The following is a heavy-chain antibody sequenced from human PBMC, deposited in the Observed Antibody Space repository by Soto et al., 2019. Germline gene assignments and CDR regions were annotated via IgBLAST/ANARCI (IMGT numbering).Heavy chain of an antibody. D-gene: IGHD3-10*01. CDR2: IMPIFGTP. CDR1: GGTFDSYV. J-gene: IGHJ5*02. CDR3: ARVHSSGIFYFVDP. Sequence: ASVKVSCKASGGTFDSYVISWLRQAPGQGLEWMGGIMPIFGTPNYAQKFRGRVTISADESTSTAYLELSSLTSDDTAVYYCARVHSSGIFYFVDPWGLGTLVTVSS. V-gene: IGHV1-69*13.